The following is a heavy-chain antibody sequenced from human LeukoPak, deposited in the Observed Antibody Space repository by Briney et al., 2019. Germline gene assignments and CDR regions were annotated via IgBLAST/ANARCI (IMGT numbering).Heavy chain of an antibody. CDR2: IWSDGGKK. D-gene: IGHD3-16*01. CDR1: AFTFSSYW. J-gene: IGHJ4*02. V-gene: IGHV3-33*06. CDR3: AKAWMRGTNYYFGF. Sequence: GGSLRLSCEASAFTFSSYWMSWVRQAPGKGLEWVAVIWSDGGKKYYGDSVKGRLTISRDNSNNELYLQMNSLRAEDTAVYYCAKAWMRGTNYYFGFWGQGTPVTVSS.